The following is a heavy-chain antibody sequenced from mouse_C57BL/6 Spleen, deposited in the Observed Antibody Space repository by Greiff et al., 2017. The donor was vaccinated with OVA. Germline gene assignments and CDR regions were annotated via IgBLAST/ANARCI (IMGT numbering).Heavy chain of an antibody. D-gene: IGHD1-1*01. CDR1: GYTFTSYW. CDR2: IDPSDSYT. CDR3: ARALFITTVVAHFDY. J-gene: IGHJ2*01. Sequence: QVQLQQPGAELVMPGASVKLSCKASGYTFTSYWMHWVKQRPGQGLEWIGEIDPSDSYTKYNQKFKGKSTLTVDKSSSTAYMQLSSLTSEDSAVYYCARALFITTVVAHFDYWGQGTTLTVSS. V-gene: IGHV1-69*01.